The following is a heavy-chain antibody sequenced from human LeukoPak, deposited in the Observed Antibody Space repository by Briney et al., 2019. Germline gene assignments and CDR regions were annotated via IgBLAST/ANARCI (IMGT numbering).Heavy chain of an antibody. CDR2: IKQDGSGE. Sequence: PGGSLRLSCAASGFTFSHDWMSWVRQAPGKGLEWVASIKQDGSGEHYVDSVKGRFTISRDNAKNSLYLQMNSLRAEDTAVYYCAKDGSGYARSKLRYFDYWGQGTLVTVSS. V-gene: IGHV3-7*01. D-gene: IGHD2-8*01. CDR3: AKDGSGYARSKLRYFDY. J-gene: IGHJ4*02. CDR1: GFTFSHDW.